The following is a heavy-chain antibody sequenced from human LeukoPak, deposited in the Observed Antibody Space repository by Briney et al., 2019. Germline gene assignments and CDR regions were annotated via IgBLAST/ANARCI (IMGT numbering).Heavy chain of an antibody. CDR3: ARGRYGRPDY. CDR2: MFYNGTT. V-gene: IGHV4-59*01. J-gene: IGHJ4*02. CDR1: RGSISTYY. D-gene: IGHD5-18*01. Sequence: SETLYLTCTVSRGSISTYYWSWIRQPPGKGPEWIGDMFYNGTTNYNHSLRRRVTISVDTSKKQFSLKVTSVTAADTAVYYCARGRYGRPDYWGQGTLVTVSS.